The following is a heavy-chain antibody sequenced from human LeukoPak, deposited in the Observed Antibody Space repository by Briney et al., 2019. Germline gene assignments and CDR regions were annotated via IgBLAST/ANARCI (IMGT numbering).Heavy chain of an antibody. CDR1: VFTFSSYD. J-gene: IGHJ3*02. CDR2: IGTAGDT. CDR3: ARVRAKGDAFDI. Sequence: GGSLRLSCAASVFTFSSYDMHCVRQATGKGLEWVSAIGTAGDTYYPGSVKGRFTISRENAKNSLYLQMNSLRAGDTAVYYCARVRAKGDAFDIWGQGTMVTVSS. V-gene: IGHV3-13*01.